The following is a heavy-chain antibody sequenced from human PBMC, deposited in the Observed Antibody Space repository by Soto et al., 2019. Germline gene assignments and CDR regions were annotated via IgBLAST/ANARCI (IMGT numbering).Heavy chain of an antibody. CDR2: TYYRSKWYN. D-gene: IGHD6-6*01. CDR3: ARGTARSPYYYYGMDV. Sequence: SQTLSLTCAISGGSVSSNSAAWNWIRQSPSRGLEWLGRTYYRSKWYNDYAVSVKSRITINPDTSKNQFSLQLNSVTPEDTAVYYCARGTARSPYYYYGMDVWGQGTTVTVSS. J-gene: IGHJ6*02. V-gene: IGHV6-1*01. CDR1: GGSVSSNSAA.